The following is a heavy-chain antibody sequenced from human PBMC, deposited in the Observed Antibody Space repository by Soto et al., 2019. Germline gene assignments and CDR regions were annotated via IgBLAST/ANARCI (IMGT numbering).Heavy chain of an antibody. CDR3: AHAYGGRSLY. V-gene: IGHV2-5*02. J-gene: IGHJ4*01. D-gene: IGHD1-26*01. CDR1: GFSLPTDRVG. CDR2: IYWDDTK. Sequence: QITLKESGPTLVKPTQTLTLTCTFSGFSLPTDRVGVGWIRQPPGKALEWLAVIYWDDTKTYRPSLKSRLTITKDTSKNQVALTMTDMDPVDTATYYCAHAYGGRSLYWGXGXXVTVSS.